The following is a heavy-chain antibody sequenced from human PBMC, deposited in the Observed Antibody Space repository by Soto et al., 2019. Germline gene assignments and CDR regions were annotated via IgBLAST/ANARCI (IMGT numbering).Heavy chain of an antibody. CDR3: ARVSWREKYGMDV. V-gene: IGHV3-11*01. J-gene: IGHJ6*02. Sequence: QVQLVESGGGLVKPGGSLRLSCAASGFTFSDSYMSWIRQAPGKGLEWISYITFSGNTVYYADSLKGRFTISRDNAKNYLYLQMNRLRAEDTAVYYCARVSWREKYGMDVWGQGTTVTVSS. CDR1: GFTFSDSY. CDR2: ITFSGNTV.